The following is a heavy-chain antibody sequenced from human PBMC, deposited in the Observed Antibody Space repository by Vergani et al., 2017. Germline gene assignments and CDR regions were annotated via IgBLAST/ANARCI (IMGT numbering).Heavy chain of an antibody. D-gene: IGHD6-19*01. Sequence: QLQLQESGPGLVKPSATLSLTCSVSGASIRSRYYYWGWIRQPPGKGLEGIASIYYSGSTDNNPSLKSRVTISVDTSKHQFSLKLRSVTAADTAVYFCARHSTVEWLVKLEWINHWWQRILVTVSS. CDR2: IYYSGST. CDR1: GASIRSRYYY. J-gene: IGHJ5*02. CDR3: ARHSTVEWLVKLEWINH. V-gene: IGHV4-39*01.